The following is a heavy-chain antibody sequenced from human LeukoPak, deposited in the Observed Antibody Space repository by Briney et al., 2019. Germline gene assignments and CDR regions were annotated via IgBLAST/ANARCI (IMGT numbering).Heavy chain of an antibody. CDR1: GFTFSSYS. Sequence: PGGSLRLSCAASGFTFSSYSMNWVRQAPGKGLEWVSYISSSSSTIYYADSVKGRFTISRDNAKNSLYLQMNSLRAEDTAVYYCAKDQARYSSSSYYYMDVWGKGTTVTVSS. J-gene: IGHJ6*03. CDR3: AKDQARYSSSSYYYMDV. CDR2: ISSSSSTI. D-gene: IGHD6-13*01. V-gene: IGHV3-48*04.